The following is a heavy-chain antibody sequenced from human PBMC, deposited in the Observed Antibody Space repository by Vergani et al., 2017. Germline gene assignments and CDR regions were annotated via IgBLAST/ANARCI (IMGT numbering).Heavy chain of an antibody. CDR3: ARAPYCSSTSCYDGAWFDP. CDR2: ISWNSGSI. CDR1: GFTFDDYA. D-gene: IGHD2-2*01. Sequence: EVQLVESGGGLVQPGRSLRLSCAASGFTFDDYAMHWVRQAPGKGLEWVSGISWNSGSIGYADSVKGRFTISRDNAKNSLYLQMNSLRAEDTALYYCARAPYCSSTSCYDGAWFDPWGQGTLVTVSS. V-gene: IGHV3-9*01. J-gene: IGHJ5*02.